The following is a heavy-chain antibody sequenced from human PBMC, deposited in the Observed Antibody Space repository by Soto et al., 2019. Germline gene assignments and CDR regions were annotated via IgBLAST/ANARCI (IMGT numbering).Heavy chain of an antibody. V-gene: IGHV1-69*01. J-gene: IGHJ6*02. Sequence: QVQLVQSGAEMQQPGASVRVSCKASGGTFSKYAFSWVRQAPGQGLEWLGGTIPMFGTPNYAQKFQGRVAISADESTATVYMELSSPRSEDTAVYFCARPLRDRNYYYRMAVWGQGTTVTVSS. CDR1: GGTFSKYA. CDR2: TIPMFGTP. CDR3: ARPLRDRNYYYRMAV. D-gene: IGHD3-22*01.